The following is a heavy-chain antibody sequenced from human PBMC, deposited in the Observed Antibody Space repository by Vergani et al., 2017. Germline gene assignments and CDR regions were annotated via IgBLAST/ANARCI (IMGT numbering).Heavy chain of an antibody. J-gene: IGHJ3*02. CDR3: AADYYDSSGYFDAFDI. Sequence: QLVQSGAEVKKPGSSVKVSCKASGFTFTSSAVQWVRQARGQRLEWIGWIVVGSGNTNYAQKFQERVTITRDMSTSTAYMELSSLRSEDTAVYYCAADYYDSSGYFDAFDIWGQGTMVTVSS. CDR2: IVVGSGNT. CDR1: GFTFTSSA. V-gene: IGHV1-58*01. D-gene: IGHD3-22*01.